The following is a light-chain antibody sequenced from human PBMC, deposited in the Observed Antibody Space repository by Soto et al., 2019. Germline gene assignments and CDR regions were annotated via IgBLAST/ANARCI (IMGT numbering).Light chain of an antibody. J-gene: IGKJ2*01. CDR2: EAS. Sequence: EIVLTQSPATLSLSPGERATVSCRASQSVSNYLAWYQQKPGQAPRLLMYEASKRATGIPARFSGSGSGTDITLTISSLETEDFAVYYCQQRNRWLRTFGQGTKLEIK. CDR3: QQRNRWLRT. V-gene: IGKV3-11*01. CDR1: QSVSNY.